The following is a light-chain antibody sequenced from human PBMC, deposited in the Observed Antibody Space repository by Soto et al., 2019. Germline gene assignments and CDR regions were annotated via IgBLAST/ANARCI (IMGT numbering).Light chain of an antibody. CDR2: EVS. CDR1: SSDVGAYKF. CDR3: SSYPSTSTPWG. V-gene: IGLV2-14*01. J-gene: IGLJ2*01. Sequence: QSALTQPASVSGSPGQSITIFCSGTSSDVGAYKFVSWYRHHPGKAPQVMIYEVSNRPSGVSNRFSGSKSGNTASLTISGLQPEDEGDYYCSSYPSTSTPWGFGGGTKGTVL.